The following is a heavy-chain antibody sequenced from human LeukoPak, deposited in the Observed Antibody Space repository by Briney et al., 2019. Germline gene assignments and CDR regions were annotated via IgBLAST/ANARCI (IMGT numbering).Heavy chain of an antibody. J-gene: IGHJ5*02. D-gene: IGHD6-13*01. CDR3: ARHPAAYSSSWYGFGWFDP. Sequence: GESLKISCKGSGYSFTSYWFGWVRQMPGKGLEWMGIIYPGDSDTRYSPSFQGQVTISADKSISTAYLQWSSLKASDTAMYYCARHPAAYSSSWYGFGWFDPWGQGTLVTVSS. CDR2: IYPGDSDT. V-gene: IGHV5-51*01. CDR1: GYSFTSYW.